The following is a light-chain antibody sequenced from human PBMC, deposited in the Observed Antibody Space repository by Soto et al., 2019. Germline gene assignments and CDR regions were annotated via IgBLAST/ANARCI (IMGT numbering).Light chain of an antibody. CDR3: QQYSHYWT. J-gene: IGKJ1*01. Sequence: DIQMTQSPSTLSASVGDRVTITCRASQSITGLLAWYQKKSGQAPTLLIYDASSLESGVPSRFSGRGSGTEFTLTISSLQPDDFATYYCQQYSHYWTFGQGTKVEIK. CDR1: QSITGL. CDR2: DAS. V-gene: IGKV1-5*01.